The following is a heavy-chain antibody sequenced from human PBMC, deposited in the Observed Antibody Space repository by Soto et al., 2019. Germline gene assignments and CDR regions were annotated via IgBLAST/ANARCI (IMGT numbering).Heavy chain of an antibody. CDR2: IRSKANSYAT. V-gene: IGHV3-73*01. J-gene: IGHJ5*02. CDR1: GFTFSGSA. CDR3: TRPLLYCSSTSCYNDWFDP. D-gene: IGHD2-2*02. Sequence: PGGSLRLSCAASGFTFSGSAMHWVRQASGKGLEWVGRIRSKANSYATAYAASVKGRFTISRDDSKNTAYLQMNSLKTEDTAVYYCTRPLLYCSSTSCYNDWFDPWGQG.